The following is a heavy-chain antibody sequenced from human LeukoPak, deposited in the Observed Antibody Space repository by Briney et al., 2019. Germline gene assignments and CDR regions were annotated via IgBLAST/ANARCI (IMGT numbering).Heavy chain of an antibody. D-gene: IGHD4-11*01. J-gene: IGHJ4*02. CDR3: ARLGLLTTTLFDY. Sequence: SETLSLTCSVSGGSITYSHYYWGWVRQPPGKGLEWIGGIYYSGSTYYNPSLKSRVTISVDTSKNQFSLKLSSVTAADTAVYYCARLGLLTTTLFDYWGQGTLVTVSS. V-gene: IGHV4-39*01. CDR2: IYYSGST. CDR1: GGSITYSHYY.